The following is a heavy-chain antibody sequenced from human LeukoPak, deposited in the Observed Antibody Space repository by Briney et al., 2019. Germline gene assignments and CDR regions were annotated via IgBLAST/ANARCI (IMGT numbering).Heavy chain of an antibody. D-gene: IGHD6-19*01. Sequence: PGGSLRLSCEASGFIFNNYLMSWVRQTPGEGLEWVANINEDGREQYYVDSVKGRFTITRDNAKNLLYLQVNSLRAEDTAVYYCARDVSNSGWYEGTFDVWGQGTMVTVS. J-gene: IGHJ3*01. CDR3: ARDVSNSGWYEGTFDV. CDR2: INEDGREQ. CDR1: GFIFNNYL. V-gene: IGHV3-7*03.